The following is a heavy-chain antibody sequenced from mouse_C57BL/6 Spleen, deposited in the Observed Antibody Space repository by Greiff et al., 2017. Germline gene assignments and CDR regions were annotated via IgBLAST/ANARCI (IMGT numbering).Heavy chain of an antibody. CDR1: GYTFTEST. D-gene: IGHD2-4*01. CDR2: FYPGSGSI. V-gene: IGHV1-62-2*01. CDR3: ARHDYDYAGMDY. Sequence: VQLQESGAELVKPGASVKLSCKASGYTFTESTIHWVKQRSGQGLEWIGWFYPGSGSIKYNEKFKDKATLTADKSSSTVYMGLSRLTSEDSAVYFGARHDYDYAGMDYWGQGTSVTVSS. J-gene: IGHJ4*01.